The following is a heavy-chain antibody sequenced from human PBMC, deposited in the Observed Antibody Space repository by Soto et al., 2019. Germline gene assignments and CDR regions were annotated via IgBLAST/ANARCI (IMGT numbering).Heavy chain of an antibody. Sequence: GGSLRLSCAASGFTFSSYGMHWVRQAPGKGLEWVAVISYDGSNKYYADSVKGRFTISRDNSKNTLYLQMNSLRAEDTAVYYCARATSGYCSSTSCYKAPDYWGQGT. CDR1: GFTFSSYG. V-gene: IGHV3-30*03. CDR3: ARATSGYCSSTSCYKAPDY. J-gene: IGHJ4*02. D-gene: IGHD2-2*02. CDR2: ISYDGSNK.